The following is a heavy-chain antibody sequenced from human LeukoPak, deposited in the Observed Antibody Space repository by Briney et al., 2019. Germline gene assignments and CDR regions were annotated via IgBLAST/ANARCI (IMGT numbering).Heavy chain of an antibody. J-gene: IGHJ4*02. CDR3: ARGLHYDSSGYYSQGY. V-gene: IGHV1-46*01. CDR1: GYTFTGYY. Sequence: ASVKVSCKASGYTFTGYYMHWVRQAPGQGLEWMGIINPSGGSTSHAQKFQGRVTMTRDTSTSTVYMELSSLRSEDTAVYYCARGLHYDSSGYYSQGYWGQGTLVTVSS. CDR2: INPSGGST. D-gene: IGHD3-22*01.